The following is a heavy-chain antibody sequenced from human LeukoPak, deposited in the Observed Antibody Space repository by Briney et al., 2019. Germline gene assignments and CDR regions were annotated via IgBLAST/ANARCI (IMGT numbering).Heavy chain of an antibody. CDR1: GYNMDNFG. CDR2: ISAYSGDP. Sequence: GASVKVSCKASGYNMDNFGIAWVRQAPGQGLEWMGWISAYSGDPNYALKFQGRVTLTTAYMALRNLRSDDTAVYYCARYDADVLVGYYYFDYWGQGTLVTVSS. D-gene: IGHD3-9*01. V-gene: IGHV1-18*01. CDR3: ARYDADVLVGYYYFDY. J-gene: IGHJ4*01.